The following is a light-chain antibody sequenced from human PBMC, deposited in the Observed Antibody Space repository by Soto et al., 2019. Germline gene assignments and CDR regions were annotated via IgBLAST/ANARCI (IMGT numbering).Light chain of an antibody. Sequence: EIVLTQSPVTLSLSPGERATLSCRASQSVDGSLAWYQLKPGQTPRLLIYDTSNRATGIPVRFSGSGSGTDFTLTTSSLEPEDFAVYYCQRRATWPLTFGGGTKVEIK. CDR1: QSVDGS. CDR2: DTS. CDR3: QRRATWPLT. J-gene: IGKJ4*01. V-gene: IGKV3-11*01.